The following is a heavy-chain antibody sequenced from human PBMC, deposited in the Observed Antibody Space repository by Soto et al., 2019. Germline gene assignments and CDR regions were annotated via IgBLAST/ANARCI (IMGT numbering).Heavy chain of an antibody. V-gene: IGHV4-39*01. Sequence: SETLSLTCTVSGGSLSSSSYYWGWIRQPPGKGLEWIGSIFYTGNTYYNPSLKSRVTISVDTSKNQFSLKLSSVTAADTAVYYCARRVAGDVGRHFDYSGQGTLVTVS. CDR1: GGSLSSSSYY. CDR3: ARRVAGDVGRHFDY. D-gene: IGHD6-19*01. J-gene: IGHJ4*02. CDR2: IFYTGNT.